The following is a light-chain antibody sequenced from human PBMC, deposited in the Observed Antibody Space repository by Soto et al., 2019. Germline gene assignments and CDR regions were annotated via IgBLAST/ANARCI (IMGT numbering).Light chain of an antibody. V-gene: IGLV2-8*01. CDR2: EVS. J-gene: IGLJ2*01. CDR3: SSYGGSNNFVI. CDR1: SSDVGGYNY. Sequence: QSVLTQPPSASESPGQSVTISCTGTSSDVGGYNYVSWYQQHPGKAPKLMIYEVSQRPSGVPDRFSGSKSGNTASLTVSGLQAEDEGDYYCSSYGGSNNFVILGGGTKLTVL.